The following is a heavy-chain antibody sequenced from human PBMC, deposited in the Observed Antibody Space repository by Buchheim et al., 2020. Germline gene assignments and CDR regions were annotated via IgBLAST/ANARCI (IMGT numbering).Heavy chain of an antibody. CDR2: INPTTGAT. V-gene: IGHV1-69*06. CDR3: ARGGSDPPSTMGYFDY. D-gene: IGHD3-10*01. Sequence: QVQLVQSGTEVKKPESSVKVSCKSSGDTFSYALSWVRQAPGQGLEWLGQINPTTGATKYAQKFQGRVTIPADKPTTTVYMELRGLKSDDTALYFCARGGSDPPSTMGYFDYWGQGT. J-gene: IGHJ4*02. CDR1: GDTFSYA.